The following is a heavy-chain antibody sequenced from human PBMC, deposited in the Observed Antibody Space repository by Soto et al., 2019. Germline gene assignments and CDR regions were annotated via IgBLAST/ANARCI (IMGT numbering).Heavy chain of an antibody. J-gene: IGHJ3*02. CDR3: AARGSYYDFWSGYHDAFDI. CDR1: GYTFTSYA. Sequence: GASVKVSCKASGYTFTSYAMHWVRQAPGQRLEWMGWINAGNGNTKYSQKFQGRVTITRDTSASTAYMELSSLRSEDTAVYYCAARGSYYDFWSGYHDAFDIWGQGTMVTVSS. V-gene: IGHV1-3*01. CDR2: INAGNGNT. D-gene: IGHD3-3*01.